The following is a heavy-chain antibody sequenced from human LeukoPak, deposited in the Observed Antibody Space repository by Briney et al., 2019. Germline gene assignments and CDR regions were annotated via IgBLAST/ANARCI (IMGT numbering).Heavy chain of an antibody. D-gene: IGHD3-10*01. Sequence: GASVKVSCKASGYTFTGYYMHWVRQAPGQGLEWMGWINPNSGGTNYAQKFQGRVTMTRDTSISTAYMELSRLRSDDTAVYYCARNSRITMVRGPTIPTYWGQGTLVTASS. CDR2: INPNSGGT. CDR3: ARNSRITMVRGPTIPTY. J-gene: IGHJ4*02. CDR1: GYTFTGYY. V-gene: IGHV1-2*02.